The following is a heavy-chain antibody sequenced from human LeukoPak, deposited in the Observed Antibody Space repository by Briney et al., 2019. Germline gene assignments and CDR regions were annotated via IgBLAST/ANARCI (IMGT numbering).Heavy chain of an antibody. CDR2: IYYSGST. J-gene: IGHJ5*02. CDR1: GGSISSSSYY. V-gene: IGHV4-61*01. D-gene: IGHD5-12*01. Sequence: SETLSLTCTVSGGSISSSSYYWSWIRQPPGKGLEWIGYIYYSGSTNYNPSLKSRVTISVDTSKNQFSLKLSSVTAADTAVYYCARGYSGYDFGWFDPWGQGTLVTVSS. CDR3: ARGYSGYDFGWFDP.